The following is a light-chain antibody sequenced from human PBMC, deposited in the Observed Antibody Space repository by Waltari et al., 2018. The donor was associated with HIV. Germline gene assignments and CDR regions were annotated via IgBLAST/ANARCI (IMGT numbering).Light chain of an antibody. Sequence: QSVLTQPPSASGTPGQRATISCFGSNSNIGSHYVYWYQQLPGMAPKLLIYKNNPRPSGVPDRFSGDKSGTSASLAISGLRSEDEADYYCAAWDDRLNLVFGGGTKLTVL. V-gene: IGLV1-47*01. CDR3: AAWDDRLNLV. J-gene: IGLJ2*01. CDR1: NSNIGSHY. CDR2: KNN.